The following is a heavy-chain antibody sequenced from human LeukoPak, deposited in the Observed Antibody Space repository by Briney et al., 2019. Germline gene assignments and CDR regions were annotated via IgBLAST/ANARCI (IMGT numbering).Heavy chain of an antibody. CDR2: IYYSGST. V-gene: IGHV4-31*03. J-gene: IGHJ4*02. CDR3: ARRVSYCSGGSCYSGDY. Sequence: SETLSLTCTVSGGSISSGGYYWSWIRQHPGKGLEWIGYIYYSGSTYYNPSLKSRVTISVDTSKNQFSLKLSSVTAADTAVYYCARRVSYCSGGSCYSGDYWGQGTLVTVSS. CDR1: GGSISSGGYY. D-gene: IGHD2-15*01.